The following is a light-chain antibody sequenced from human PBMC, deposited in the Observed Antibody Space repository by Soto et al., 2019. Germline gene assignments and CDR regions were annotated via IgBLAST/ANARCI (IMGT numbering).Light chain of an antibody. CDR2: EVS. Sequence: QSVLTPPASVSGSPGQSITFSCTGTSSNVGGYNSVSWYQQHPGKPPKLIIYEVSNRPSGVSDRFSGSKSGNTASLTISGLQAEDEADYYCSSYTSTSSYVFATGTKVTVL. J-gene: IGLJ1*01. CDR1: SSNVGGYNS. V-gene: IGLV2-14*03. CDR3: SSYTSTSSYV.